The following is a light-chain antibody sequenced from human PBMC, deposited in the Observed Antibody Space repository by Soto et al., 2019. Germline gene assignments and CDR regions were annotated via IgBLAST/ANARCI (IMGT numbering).Light chain of an antibody. V-gene: IGKV3-11*01. Sequence: EIVLTQSPATLSLSPRERATLSCRASQSVSSYLAWYQQKPGQAPRLLIYDASNSASGIPARFSASGSGTDFTLTNSGLEPEDFAVYYCQQRSNWRHTFGGGTKVEIK. CDR3: QQRSNWRHT. J-gene: IGKJ4*01. CDR1: QSVSSY. CDR2: DAS.